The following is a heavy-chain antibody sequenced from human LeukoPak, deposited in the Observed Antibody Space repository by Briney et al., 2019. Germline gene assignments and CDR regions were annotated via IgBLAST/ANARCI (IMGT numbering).Heavy chain of an antibody. Sequence: GGSLRLSCAASGFTFSSYAMSWVRQAPGKGLEWVSAISGSGGSTYCADSVKGRFTISRDNSKNTLYLQMNSLRAEDTAVYYCARPWRGAAAGPVDYWGQGTLVTVSS. CDR3: ARPWRGAAAGPVDY. J-gene: IGHJ4*02. CDR1: GFTFSSYA. V-gene: IGHV3-23*01. D-gene: IGHD6-13*01. CDR2: ISGSGGST.